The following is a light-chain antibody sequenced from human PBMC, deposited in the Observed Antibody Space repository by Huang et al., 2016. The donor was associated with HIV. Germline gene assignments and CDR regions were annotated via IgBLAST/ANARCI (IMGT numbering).Light chain of an antibody. Sequence: DIEMTQSPSSLFASVGDRVTITCRSSQSSNNYLNWYQHKPGKAPKLLIYAESRLQSGVPSRCGGSGSGTEFTLTVSSLQPEDFATYYCQQSHSAPRTFGQGTKVEIK. CDR3: QQSHSAPRT. CDR2: AES. J-gene: IGKJ1*01. V-gene: IGKV1-39*01. CDR1: QSSNNY.